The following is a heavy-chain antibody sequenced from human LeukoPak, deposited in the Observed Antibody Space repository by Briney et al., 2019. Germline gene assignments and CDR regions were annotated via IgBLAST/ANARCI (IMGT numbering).Heavy chain of an antibody. Sequence: SETLSLTCSVSGGSIGSYYWNWIRQPPGKGLEWIGCIHYSGYISYNPSLGSRVTISADTSKDQFSLKMSSVTAADTALYYCARWQGDSSNWGRTRGYGMDVWGQGITVIVSS. CDR2: IHYSGYI. V-gene: IGHV4-59*01. J-gene: IGHJ6*02. D-gene: IGHD6-13*01. CDR3: ARWQGDSSNWGRTRGYGMDV. CDR1: GGSIGSYY.